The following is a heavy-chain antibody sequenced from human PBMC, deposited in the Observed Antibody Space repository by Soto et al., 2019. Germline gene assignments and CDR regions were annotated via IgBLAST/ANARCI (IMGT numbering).Heavy chain of an antibody. CDR2: IIPIFGTA. V-gene: IGHV1-69*13. CDR1: GGTLSSYA. J-gene: IGHJ4*02. CDR3: ARDRGYYDSSGYPFDY. D-gene: IGHD3-22*01. Sequence: SVKVSCKASGGTLSSYAISWVRQAPGQGLEWMGGIIPIFGTANYAQKFQGRVTITADESTSTAYMKLSSLRSEDTAVYYCARDRGYYDSSGYPFDYWGQGTLVTVSS.